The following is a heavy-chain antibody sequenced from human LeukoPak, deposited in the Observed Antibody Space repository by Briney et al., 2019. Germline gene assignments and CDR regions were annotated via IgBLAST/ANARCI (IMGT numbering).Heavy chain of an antibody. CDR1: GGSFSGYY. CDR3: ARRHYGSGRSWFDP. CDR2: INHSGST. D-gene: IGHD3-10*01. Sequence: SETLSLTCAVNGGSFSGYYWSWIRQPPGKGLEWIGEINHSGSTNYNPSLKSRVTISVDTSKNRFSLKLSSVTAADTAVHYCARRHYGSGRSWFDPWGQGTLVTISS. J-gene: IGHJ5*02. V-gene: IGHV4-34*01.